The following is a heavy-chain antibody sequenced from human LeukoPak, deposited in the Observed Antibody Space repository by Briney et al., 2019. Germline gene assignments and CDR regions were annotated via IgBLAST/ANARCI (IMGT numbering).Heavy chain of an antibody. V-gene: IGHV3-11*04. J-gene: IGHJ4*02. CDR2: ISSSGSTI. CDR1: GFTFSDYY. CDR3: ARSEVDYYDSSGYYYPRYYFDY. D-gene: IGHD3-22*01. Sequence: GGSLRLSCAASGFTFSDYYMSWIRQAPGKGLEWVSYISSSGSTIYYADSVKGRFTISRDNAKNSLYLQMNSLRAEDTAVYYCARSEVDYYDSSGYYYPRYYFDYWGQGTLVTVSS.